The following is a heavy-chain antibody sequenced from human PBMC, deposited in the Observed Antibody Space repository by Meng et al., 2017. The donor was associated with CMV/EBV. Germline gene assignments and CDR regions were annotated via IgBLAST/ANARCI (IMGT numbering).Heavy chain of an antibody. CDR1: GGSFSGYY. V-gene: IGHV4-34*01. J-gene: IGHJ4*02. CDR2: INHSGST. CDR3: ARGSIAARLGLGD. D-gene: IGHD6-6*01. Sequence: QVQPRQWGAGLLKPSETLSLTCAVYGGSFSGYYWSWIRQPPGKGLEWIGEINHSGSTNYNPSLKSRVTISVDTSKNQFSLKLSSVTAADTAVYYCARGSIAARLGLGDWGQGTLVTVSS.